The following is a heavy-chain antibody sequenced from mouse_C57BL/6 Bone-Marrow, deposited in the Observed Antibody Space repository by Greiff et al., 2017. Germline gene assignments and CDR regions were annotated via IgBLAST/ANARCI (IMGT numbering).Heavy chain of an antibody. Sequence: VQLQQSGPELVKPGASVKISCKASGYSSTGYYMNWVKQSPEKSLEWIGEINPSTGGTTYNQKFKAKATLTVDKSSSTAYMQLKSLTSEDSAVYYCARAYYSNYGFAYWGQGTLVTVSA. J-gene: IGHJ3*01. CDR3: ARAYYSNYGFAY. V-gene: IGHV1-42*01. CDR1: GYSSTGYY. D-gene: IGHD2-5*01. CDR2: INPSTGGT.